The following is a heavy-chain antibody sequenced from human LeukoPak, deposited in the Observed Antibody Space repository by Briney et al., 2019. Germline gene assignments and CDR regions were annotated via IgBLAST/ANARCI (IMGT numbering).Heavy chain of an antibody. D-gene: IGHD6-13*01. J-gene: IGHJ4*02. CDR1: GFTFSSYA. CDR3: ARGHSSSWYGFPDY. Sequence: PGGSLRLSCAASGFTFSSYAMHWVRQAPGKGLEWVAVISYDGSNKYYADSVKGRFTISRDNSKNTLYLQMNSLRAEDTAVYYCARGHSSSWYGFPDYWGQGTLVTVSS. V-gene: IGHV3-30-3*01. CDR2: ISYDGSNK.